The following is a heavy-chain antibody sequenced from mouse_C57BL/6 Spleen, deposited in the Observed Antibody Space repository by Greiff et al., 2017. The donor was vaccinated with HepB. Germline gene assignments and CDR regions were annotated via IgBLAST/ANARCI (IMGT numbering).Heavy chain of an antibody. D-gene: IGHD1-2*01. CDR3: ARHYYGRGYFDY. CDR1: GYTFTSYW. V-gene: IGHV1-61*01. CDR2: IYPSDSET. Sequence: QVQLQQPGAELVRPGSSVKLSCKASGYTFTSYWMDWVKQRPGQGLEWIGNIYPSDSETHYNQKFKDKATLTVDKSSSTAYMQLSSLTSEDSAVYYCARHYYGRGYFDYWGQGTTLTVSS. J-gene: IGHJ2*01.